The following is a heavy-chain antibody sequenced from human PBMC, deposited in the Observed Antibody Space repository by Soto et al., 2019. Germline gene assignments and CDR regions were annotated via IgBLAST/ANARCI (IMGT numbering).Heavy chain of an antibody. CDR2: ISNDGSDK. V-gene: IGHV3-30-3*01. CDR1: GFTFSSYA. D-gene: IGHD2-2*02. Sequence: QVQLVESGGGVVQPGRSLRLSCAASGFTFSSYAMHWVRQAPGKGLEWVAAISNDGSDKYYADSVKGRFTISRDNSKNTLYLQMNSLRAEDAAAYSCARSQGYRVESQLQYWGYSDSWGQGTLVTVSS. J-gene: IGHJ4*02. CDR3: ARSQGYRVESQLQYWGYSDS.